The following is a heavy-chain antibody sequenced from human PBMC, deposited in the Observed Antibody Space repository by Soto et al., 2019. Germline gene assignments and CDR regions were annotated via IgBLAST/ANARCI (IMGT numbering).Heavy chain of an antibody. CDR2: ISYDGSNK. V-gene: IGHV3-30*18. CDR3: AKDGRGEAPLWLREDYYYGMDV. Sequence: GGSLRLSCAVSGFTFSSYGMHWVRQAPGKGLEWVAVISYDGSNKYYADSVKGRFTISRDNSKNTLYLQMNSLRAEDTAVYYCAKDGRGEAPLWLREDYYYGMDVWGQGTTVTAP. CDR1: GFTFSSYG. D-gene: IGHD5-18*01. J-gene: IGHJ6*02.